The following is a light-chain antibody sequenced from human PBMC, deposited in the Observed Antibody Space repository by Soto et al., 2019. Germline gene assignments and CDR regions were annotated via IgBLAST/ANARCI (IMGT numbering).Light chain of an antibody. CDR2: GAS. V-gene: IGKV1-39*01. J-gene: IGKJ2*03. CDR3: QQTFSTPYS. CDR1: QNITIY. Sequence: DTQMTQSPSSLSAFVGERVTITCRASQNITIYLNWYQQQPGKAPKLLIYGASSWQGGVPSRFSGSGSGTDFTLTISRLQPEDFATYYCQQTFSTPYSFGQGTKLEIK.